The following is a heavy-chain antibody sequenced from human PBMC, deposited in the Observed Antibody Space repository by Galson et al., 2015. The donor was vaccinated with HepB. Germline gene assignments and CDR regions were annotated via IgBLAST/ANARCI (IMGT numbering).Heavy chain of an antibody. CDR1: GFTFSDYY. Sequence: SLRLSCAASGFTFSDYYMSWIRQAPGKGLEWVSYISSSSSYTNYADSVKGRFTISRDNAKNSLYLQMNSLRAEDTAVYYCARNGIGRIYYFDYWGQGTLVTVSS. J-gene: IGHJ4*02. D-gene: IGHD2-21*01. CDR3: ARNGIGRIYYFDY. CDR2: ISSSSSYT. V-gene: IGHV3-11*06.